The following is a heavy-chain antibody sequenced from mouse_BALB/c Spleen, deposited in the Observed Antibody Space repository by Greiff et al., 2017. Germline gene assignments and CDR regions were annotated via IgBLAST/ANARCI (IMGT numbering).Heavy chain of an antibody. D-gene: IGHD2-3*01. Sequence: QVQLKQSGPDLVAPSQGLSITCTVSGFSLTSYGVHWVRQPPGKGLEWLVVIWSDGSTTYNSALKSRLSISKDNSKSQVFLKMNSLQTDDTAMYYCARQYDHYYAMDYWGQGTSVTVSS. CDR1: GFSLTSYG. CDR2: IWSDGST. J-gene: IGHJ4*01. CDR3: ARQYDHYYAMDY. V-gene: IGHV2-6-2*01.